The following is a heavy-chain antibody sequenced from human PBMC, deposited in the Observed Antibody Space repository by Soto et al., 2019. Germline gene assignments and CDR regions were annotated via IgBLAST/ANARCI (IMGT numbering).Heavy chain of an antibody. CDR1: GFTFDDYT. V-gene: IGHV3-43*01. CDR3: AKDRGYSYGNYYYYGMDV. Sequence: GGSLRFSCAASGFTFDDYTMHWVRQAPGKGLEWVSLISWDGGSTYYADSVKGRFTISRDNSKNSLYLQMNSLRTEDTALYYCAKDRGYSYGNYYYYGMDVWGQGTTVTVSS. CDR2: ISWDGGST. D-gene: IGHD5-18*01. J-gene: IGHJ6*02.